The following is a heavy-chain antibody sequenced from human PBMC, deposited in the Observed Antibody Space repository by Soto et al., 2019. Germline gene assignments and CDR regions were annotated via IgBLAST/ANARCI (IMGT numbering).Heavy chain of an antibody. CDR2: IYYSGST. Sequence: QVQLQESGPGLVKPSETLSLTCTVSGGSVSSGSYYWSWIRQPPGKGLEWIGYIYYSGSTNYNPSLKSRVTISVDTSKNQFSLKLSSVTAADTAVYYCARSAARLGKLKRFDYWGQGTLVTVSS. CDR1: GGSVSSGSYY. V-gene: IGHV4-61*01. D-gene: IGHD6-6*01. J-gene: IGHJ4*02. CDR3: ARSAARLGKLKRFDY.